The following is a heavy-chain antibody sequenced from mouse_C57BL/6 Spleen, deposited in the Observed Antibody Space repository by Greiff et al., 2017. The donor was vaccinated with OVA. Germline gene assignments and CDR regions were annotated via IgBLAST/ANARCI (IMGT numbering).Heavy chain of an antibody. CDR2: ISSGGSYT. V-gene: IGHV5-6*01. Sequence: EVKLVESGGDLVKPGGSLKLSCAASGFTFSSYGMSWVRQTPDKRLEWVATISSGGSYTYYPDSVKGRFTISRDNAKNTLYLQMSSLKSEDTAMYYCARLPRGAMDYWGQGTSVTVSS. CDR1: GFTFSSYG. CDR3: ARLPRGAMDY. D-gene: IGHD1-1*01. J-gene: IGHJ4*01.